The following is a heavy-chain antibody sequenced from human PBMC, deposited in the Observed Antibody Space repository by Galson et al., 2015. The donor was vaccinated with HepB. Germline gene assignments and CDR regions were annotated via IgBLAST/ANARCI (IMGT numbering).Heavy chain of an antibody. J-gene: IGHJ4*02. V-gene: IGHV1-18*04. CDR3: ARGREVNYYEPETPDY. D-gene: IGHD3-22*01. CDR1: GYTFTSYG. Sequence: SVKVSCKASGYTFTSYGISWVRQAPGQGLEWMGWISACNGNTNYAQKLQGRVTMTTDTSTSTAYMELRSLRSDDTAVYYCARGREVNYYEPETPDYWGQGTLVTVSS. CDR2: ISACNGNT.